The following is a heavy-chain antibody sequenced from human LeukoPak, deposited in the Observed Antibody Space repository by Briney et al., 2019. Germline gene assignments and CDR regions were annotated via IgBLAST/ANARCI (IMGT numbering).Heavy chain of an antibody. CDR1: GYSFTSYW. D-gene: IGHD3-22*01. Sequence: GESLKISCKGSGYSFTSYWIGWVRQMPGKGLEWMGIIYPGDSDTRYSPSFQGQVTISADKSISTAYLQWSSLKASDTAMYYCATTYYYDSSGYQLGLSFDYWGQGTLVTVSS. CDR2: IYPGDSDT. CDR3: ATTYYYDSSGYQLGLSFDY. V-gene: IGHV5-51*01. J-gene: IGHJ4*02.